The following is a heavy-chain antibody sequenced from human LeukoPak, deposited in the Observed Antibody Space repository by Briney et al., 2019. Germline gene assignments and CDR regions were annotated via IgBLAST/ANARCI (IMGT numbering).Heavy chain of an antibody. CDR2: IYSGGST. J-gene: IGHJ4*02. Sequence: GGSLRLSCAASGFTVSSNYMSWVRQAPGKGLEWVSVIYSGGSTYYADSMKGRFTISRDNSKNTLYLQLNSLRGEDTAVYYCASQTTVKYYFDYWGQGTLVTVSS. D-gene: IGHD4-17*01. CDR1: GFTVSSNY. CDR3: ASQTTVKYYFDY. V-gene: IGHV3-53*01.